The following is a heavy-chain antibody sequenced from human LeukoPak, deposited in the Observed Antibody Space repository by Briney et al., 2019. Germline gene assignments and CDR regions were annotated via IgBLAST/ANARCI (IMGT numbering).Heavy chain of an antibody. CDR3: ARDLRDIVVVPAAPGVLFDY. Sequence: ASVKVSCKASGYTFTSYGISWVRQAPGQGLEWMGWISAYNGNTNYAQKLQGRVTMTTDTSTSTAYMELRSLRSDDTAVYYCARDLRDIVVVPAAPGVLFDYWGQGTLVTVSS. D-gene: IGHD2-2*01. V-gene: IGHV1-18*01. J-gene: IGHJ4*02. CDR2: ISAYNGNT. CDR1: GYTFTSYG.